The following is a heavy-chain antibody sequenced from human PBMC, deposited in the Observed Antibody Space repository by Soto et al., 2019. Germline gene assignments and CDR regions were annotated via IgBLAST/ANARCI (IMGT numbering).Heavy chain of an antibody. D-gene: IGHD5-12*01. CDR2: IYYSGST. CDR3: ARAWRGYSGYDW. CDR1: GGSISSYY. Sequence: QVQLQESGPGLVKPSETLSLTCTVSGGSISSYYWSWIRQPPGKGLEWIGYIYYSGSTNYNPSLTSRXXIXVXXSKNQFSLKLSSVTAADTAVYYCARAWRGYSGYDWWGQGTLVTVSS. V-gene: IGHV4-59*01. J-gene: IGHJ4*02.